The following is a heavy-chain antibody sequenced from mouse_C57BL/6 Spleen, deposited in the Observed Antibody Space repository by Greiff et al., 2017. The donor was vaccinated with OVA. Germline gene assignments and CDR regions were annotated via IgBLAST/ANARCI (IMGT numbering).Heavy chain of an antibody. J-gene: IGHJ3*01. Sequence: QVQLKESGAELVRPGASVTLSCKASGYTFTDYEMHWVKQTPVHGLEWIGAIDPETGGTAYNQKFKGKAILTADKSSSTAYMELRSLTSEDSAVYYCTRRTQTFFAYWGQGTLVTVSA. CDR1: GYTFTDYE. CDR3: TRRTQTFFAY. CDR2: IDPETGGT. V-gene: IGHV1-15*01.